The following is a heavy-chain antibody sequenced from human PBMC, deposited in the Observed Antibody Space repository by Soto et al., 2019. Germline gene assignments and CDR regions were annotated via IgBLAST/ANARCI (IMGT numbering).Heavy chain of an antibody. Sequence: SETLSLTCTVSGGSISSGGYYWSWIRQHPGKGLEWIGCVYYSGSTYYNPSLKSRITLSVDRSKSQFSLRLTSVTAADTAVYYCARLLYDSRGYYYFDYWGQGTLVTVSS. D-gene: IGHD3-22*01. CDR2: VYYSGST. J-gene: IGHJ4*02. V-gene: IGHV4-39*01. CDR1: GGSISSGGYY. CDR3: ARLLYDSRGYYYFDY.